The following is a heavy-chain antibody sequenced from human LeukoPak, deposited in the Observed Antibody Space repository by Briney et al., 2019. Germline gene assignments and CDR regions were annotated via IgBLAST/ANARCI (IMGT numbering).Heavy chain of an antibody. CDR2: INHSGST. V-gene: IGHV4-34*01. J-gene: IGHJ5*02. D-gene: IGHD5-18*01. CDR1: GGSFSGYY. Sequence: SETLSLTCAVYGGSFSGYYWSWLRPPPGKGLEWIGEINHSGSTNYNPSLKSRVTISVDTSKNQFSLKLSSVTAADTAVYYCARARGGYSSGWFDPWGQGTLVTVSS. CDR3: ARARGGYSSGWFDP.